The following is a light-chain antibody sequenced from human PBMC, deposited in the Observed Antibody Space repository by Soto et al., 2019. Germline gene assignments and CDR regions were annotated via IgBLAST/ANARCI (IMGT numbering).Light chain of an antibody. CDR1: SSDVGSYNL. J-gene: IGLJ3*02. CDR2: EGI. V-gene: IGLV2-23*03. Sequence: QSALTQPASVSGSPGQSITISCTGISSDVGSYNLVSWYQQHPGKAPQLMIYEGIKRPSGVSNRFSASESGNTASLPISGLQAADEADYYCCSYASGSPFDWVFGGGTKLTVL. CDR3: CSYASGSPFDWV.